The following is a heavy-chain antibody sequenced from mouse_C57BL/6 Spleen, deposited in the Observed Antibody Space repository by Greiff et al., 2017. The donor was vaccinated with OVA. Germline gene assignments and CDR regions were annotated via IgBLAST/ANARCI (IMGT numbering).Heavy chain of an antibody. CDR1: GYTFTSYW. V-gene: IGHV1-55*01. CDR2: IYPGSGST. Sequence: QVQLQQPGAELVKPGASVKMSCKASGYTFTSYWITWVKQRPGQGLEWIGDIYPGSGSTNYNEKFKSKATLTVDTSSSTAYMQLSSLTSEDSAVYYCAVYYYGSSYVKAYWGKGTLVTVSA. CDR3: AVYYYGSSYVKAY. J-gene: IGHJ3*01. D-gene: IGHD1-1*01.